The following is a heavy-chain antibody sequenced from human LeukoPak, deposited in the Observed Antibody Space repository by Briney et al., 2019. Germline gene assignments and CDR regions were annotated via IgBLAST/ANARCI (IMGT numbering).Heavy chain of an antibody. J-gene: IGHJ4*02. CDR3: ARARWSTAMVPYGALDY. Sequence: GSSVKVSCKASGGTFSSYAISWVRQAPGQGLEWMGGIIPIFGTANYAQKFQGRVTITADESTSTAYMELSSLRSEDTAVYYCARARWSTAMVPYGALDYWGQGTLVTVSS. D-gene: IGHD5-18*01. CDR1: GGTFSSYA. CDR2: IIPIFGTA. V-gene: IGHV1-69*01.